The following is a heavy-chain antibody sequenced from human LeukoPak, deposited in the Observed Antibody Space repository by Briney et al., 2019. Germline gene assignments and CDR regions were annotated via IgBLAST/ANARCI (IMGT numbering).Heavy chain of an antibody. V-gene: IGHV4-59*08. D-gene: IGHD3-10*01. CDR2: VYYSGST. CDR1: GGSISGYY. CDR3: ARYGSGSYSDDHFQH. Sequence: SETLSLTCTVSGGSISGYYWSWIRQPPGRGLGWIGFVYYSGSTKYNPSLKSRVTISVDTSKNQFSLKLTSVTAADTAVYYCARYGSGSYSDDHFQHWGQGTLVTVSS. J-gene: IGHJ1*01.